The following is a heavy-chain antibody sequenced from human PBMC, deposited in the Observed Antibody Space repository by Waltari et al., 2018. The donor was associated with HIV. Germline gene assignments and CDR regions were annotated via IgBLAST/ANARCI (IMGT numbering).Heavy chain of an antibody. V-gene: IGHV3-30*15. D-gene: IGHD2-15*01. CDR1: RFIFSASD. CDR2: ISNDGNDK. CDR3: VRETSGRDAFDI. Sequence: LVESGGDLVQSGTSLRLSCEASRFIFSASDMFWVRQAPGKGLEWVAVISNDGNDKKYVDSVKGRFNVSRDNVKNTLYLYMSRLRPEDTAVYYCVRETSGRDAFDIWGLGTQVIVSS. J-gene: IGHJ3*02.